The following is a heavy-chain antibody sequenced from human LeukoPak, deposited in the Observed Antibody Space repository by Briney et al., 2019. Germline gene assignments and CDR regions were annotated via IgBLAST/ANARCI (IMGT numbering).Heavy chain of an antibody. V-gene: IGHV4-4*08. CDR2: FHNSGTS. J-gene: IGHJ4*02. CDR3: ARDGDTVVVSAAI. CDR1: DDSISDYY. Sequence: SETLPLTCTVSDDSISDYYRGWIRQPPGKGLEWIGYFHNSGTSTYNPFLKSRVTISVDTSKNQFSLKLSSVTAADTAVYYCARDGDTVVVSAAIWGQGTLVTVPS. D-gene: IGHD2-2*01.